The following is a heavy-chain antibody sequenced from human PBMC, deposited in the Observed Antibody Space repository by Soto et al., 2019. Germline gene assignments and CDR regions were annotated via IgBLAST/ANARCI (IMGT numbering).Heavy chain of an antibody. CDR3: ARIGDCGGDCYAFDI. Sequence: QVQLVESGGGSVKPGGSLRLSCEASAFTLTDYYMSWSRQAPGKGLEWLSYISNSGNTIYYADSVKGRFTISRDSAKNSLFLEMNSLGAEDTAVYYCARIGDCGGDCYAFDIWGQGTMVSVSS. V-gene: IGHV3-11*01. CDR1: AFTLTDYY. D-gene: IGHD2-21*02. J-gene: IGHJ3*02. CDR2: ISNSGNTI.